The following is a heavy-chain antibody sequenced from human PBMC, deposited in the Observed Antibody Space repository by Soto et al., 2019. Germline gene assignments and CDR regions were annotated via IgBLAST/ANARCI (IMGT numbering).Heavy chain of an antibody. J-gene: IGHJ6*02. CDR3: AKVLPPYSSGWDYYYYYGMDV. CDR2: ISWNSGSI. D-gene: IGHD6-19*01. CDR1: GFPFDDYA. Sequence: GGSLRLSCAASGFPFDDYAMHWVRQAPGKGLEWVSGISWNSGSIGYADSVKGRFTISRDNAKNSLYLQMNSLRAEDTALYYCAKVLPPYSSGWDYYYYYGMDVWGQGTTVTVSS. V-gene: IGHV3-9*01.